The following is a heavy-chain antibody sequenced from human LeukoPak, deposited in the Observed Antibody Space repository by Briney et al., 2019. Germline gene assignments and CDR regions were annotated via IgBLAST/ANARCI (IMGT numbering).Heavy chain of an antibody. CDR3: AREGNCSGGSCYFSEFDY. CDR1: GGSISSYY. CDR2: IYYSGST. J-gene: IGHJ4*02. D-gene: IGHD2-15*01. Sequence: SETLSLTCTVSGGSISSYYWSWIRQPPGKGLEWIGYIYYSGSTNYNPSLKSRVTISVDTSNNQFSLKLSSVTAADTAVYYCAREGNCSGGSCYFSEFDYWGQGTLVTVSS. V-gene: IGHV4-59*01.